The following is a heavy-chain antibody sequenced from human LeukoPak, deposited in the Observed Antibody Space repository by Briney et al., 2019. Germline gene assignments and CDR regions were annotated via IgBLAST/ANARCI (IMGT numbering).Heavy chain of an antibody. J-gene: IGHJ4*02. V-gene: IGHV4-59*08. CDR1: GGSINNYY. CDR2: IEHSGTA. CDR3: ARHEVGYCNGGLRPFYFDY. Sequence: PSETLSLTCTVSGGSINNYYWSWIRQPPGKGLEWIAYIEHSGTARYNPSLQSRVTISVDTSKNQFSLKLTSVSAADTAVYFCARHEVGYCNGGLRPFYFDYWGQGTLVTVSS. D-gene: IGHD2-15*01.